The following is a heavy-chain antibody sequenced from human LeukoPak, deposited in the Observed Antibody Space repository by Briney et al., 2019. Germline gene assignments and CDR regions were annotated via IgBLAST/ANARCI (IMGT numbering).Heavy chain of an antibody. D-gene: IGHD3-10*01. CDR3: ARISLMAYGSGSYYLDAFDI. Sequence: SETLSLTCTVSGGSISSYYWSWIRQPAGKGLEWIGRIYTSGSTNYNPSLKSRVTMSVDTSKNQFSLKLSSVTAADTAVYYCARISLMAYGSGSYYLDAFDIWGQGTVVTVSS. CDR1: GGSISSYY. CDR2: IYTSGST. V-gene: IGHV4-4*07. J-gene: IGHJ3*02.